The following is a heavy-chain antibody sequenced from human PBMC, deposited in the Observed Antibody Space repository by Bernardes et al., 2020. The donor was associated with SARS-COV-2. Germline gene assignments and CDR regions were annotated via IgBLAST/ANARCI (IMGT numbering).Heavy chain of an antibody. J-gene: IGHJ6*02. CDR3: ASNLLPTYGMDV. V-gene: IGHV3-33*07. CDR2: IWYDGSNK. D-gene: IGHD3-10*01. CDR1: GFTFSSYG. Sequence: GSLRLSCAASGFTFSSYGMYWVRQAPGKGLEWVAVIWYDGSNKYYADSVKGRFTISRDNSKNTLYLQMNSLRAEDTAVYYCASNLLPTYGMDVWGQGTTVTVSS.